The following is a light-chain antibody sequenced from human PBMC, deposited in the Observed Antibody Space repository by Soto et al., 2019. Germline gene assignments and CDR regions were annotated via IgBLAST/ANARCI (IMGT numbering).Light chain of an antibody. CDR3: SSHTSGSTRV. CDR2: EVT. J-gene: IGLJ1*01. CDR1: SGDIGGYDY. V-gene: IGLV2-14*01. Sequence: QSALTQPASVSGSPGQSIAISCTGTSGDIGGYDYVSCYQQHPDKAPKLMIYEVTKRPSWVSNRFSGSKSGNTASLTISGLQPEDEADYYCSSHTSGSTRVFGSGTKVTVL.